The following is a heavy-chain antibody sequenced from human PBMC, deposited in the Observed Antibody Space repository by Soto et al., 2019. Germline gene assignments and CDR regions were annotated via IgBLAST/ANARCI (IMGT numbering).Heavy chain of an antibody. CDR1: GGYFRSYY. V-gene: IGHV4-59*01. D-gene: IGHD5-12*01. CDR3: ARARLHSNFDY. J-gene: IGHJ4*02. Sequence: SETLSLTCTVSGGYFRSYYWSWIRQPPGKGLEWIGYIYYSGSTNYNPSLKSRVTISVDTSKNQFSLKLSSVTAADTAVYYCARARLHSNFDYWGQGTLVTVSS. CDR2: IYYSGST.